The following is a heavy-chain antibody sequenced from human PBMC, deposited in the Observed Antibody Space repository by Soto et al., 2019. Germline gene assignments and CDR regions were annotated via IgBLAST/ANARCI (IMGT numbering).Heavy chain of an antibody. J-gene: IGHJ4*02. V-gene: IGHV3-23*01. CDR2: LSAGGST. D-gene: IGHD2-21*02. CDR1: GFTVSSSA. Sequence: EVQLLESGGGLVQPGGSLRLSCVISGFTVSSSAMTWVRQAPGNGLEWVSTLSAGGSTYFAASVKGRFTISRNSSANTLYLQMGSLKAEDTAVYYCAKDRGSGVFVTGTPDSWGPGTLVTVSS. CDR3: AKDRGSGVFVTGTPDS.